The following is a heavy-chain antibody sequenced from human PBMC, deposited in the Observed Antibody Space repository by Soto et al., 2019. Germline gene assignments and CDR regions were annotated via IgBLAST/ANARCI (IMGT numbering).Heavy chain of an antibody. CDR3: ARDKEVLLRNYGMAV. CDR1: RFTFGSYW. V-gene: IGHV3-74*01. CDR2: INVDGTET. J-gene: IGHJ6*02. Sequence: GGSLRLSCTAPRFTFGSYWMHWVRQAPGKGLVWVSDINVDGTETWYADSVKGRFTISRDNDKKTLYLHMTGLRVEDTAVYYCARDKEVLLRNYGMAVWGQGTTVTVSS.